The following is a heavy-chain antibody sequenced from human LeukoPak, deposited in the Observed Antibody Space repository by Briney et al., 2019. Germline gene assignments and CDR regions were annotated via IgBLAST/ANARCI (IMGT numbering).Heavy chain of an antibody. CDR1: GYTFIGYY. J-gene: IGHJ5*02. V-gene: IGHV1-2*02. D-gene: IGHD6-13*01. CDR2: INPNSGGT. CDR3: ARGPLAAAGTAVRFDP. Sequence: ASVKVSCKASGYTFIGYYMHWVRQAPGQGLEWMGWINPNSGGTNYAQKFQGRVTMTRDTSISTAYMELSRLRSDDTAVYYCARGPLAAAGTAVRFDPWGQGTLVTVSS.